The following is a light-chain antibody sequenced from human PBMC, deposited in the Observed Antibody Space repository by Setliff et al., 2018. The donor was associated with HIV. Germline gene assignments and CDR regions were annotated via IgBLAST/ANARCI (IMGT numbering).Light chain of an antibody. V-gene: IGLV2-11*01. CDR1: SSDVGAYNY. J-gene: IGLJ1*01. Sequence: SVLTQPRSVSGSPGQSVTFSCTGSSSDVGAYNYVSWYQQHPGKAPKLMIYDVSKRPSGVPDRFSGSKSGDTASLTISGLQSEDEADYYCCSYAGTDTYIFGTGTKVTVL. CDR3: CSYAGTDTYI. CDR2: DVS.